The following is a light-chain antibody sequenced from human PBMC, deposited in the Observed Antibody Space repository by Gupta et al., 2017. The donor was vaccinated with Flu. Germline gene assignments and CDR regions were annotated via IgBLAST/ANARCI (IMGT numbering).Light chain of an antibody. Sequence: QSVLTQPPSVSAAPGQKVTISCSGSSSDIGNNHVSWYQQLPGAAPKILIYQTDKRPSEIPDRFSGSKSGTSATLDITGLQTGDEANYYCGTWDSRLSNWMFGGGTKLTVL. CDR2: QTD. J-gene: IGLJ3*02. V-gene: IGLV1-51*02. CDR1: SSDIGNNH. CDR3: GTWDSRLSNWM.